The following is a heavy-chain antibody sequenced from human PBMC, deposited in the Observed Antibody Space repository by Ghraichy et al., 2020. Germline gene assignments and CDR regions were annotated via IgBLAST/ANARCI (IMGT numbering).Heavy chain of an antibody. J-gene: IGHJ4*02. CDR1: GFTFSSYS. CDR2: ISSSSSYI. D-gene: IGHD2-15*01. V-gene: IGHV3-21*01. Sequence: LSLTCAASGFTFSSYSMDWVRQAPGKGLEWVSSISSSSSYISYADSVQGRFTISRDNAKNSLFLQMDSLRAEDTAVYYCAGDFQLLLNWGQGTLVTVSS. CDR3: AGDFQLLLN.